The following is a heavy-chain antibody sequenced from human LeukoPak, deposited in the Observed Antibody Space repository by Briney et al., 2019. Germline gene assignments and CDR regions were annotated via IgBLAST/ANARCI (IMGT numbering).Heavy chain of an antibody. V-gene: IGHV3-9*01. Sequence: GRSLRLSCAASGFTFDDYAMHWVRQAPGKGLEWVSGISWNSGCIGYADSVKGRFTISRDNSNNTLYLQLNNVRTEDTATYFCAKEQYPGYFDFWGQGTLVTVSA. CDR1: GFTFDDYA. D-gene: IGHD1-14*01. CDR3: AKEQYPGYFDF. CDR2: ISWNSGCI. J-gene: IGHJ4*02.